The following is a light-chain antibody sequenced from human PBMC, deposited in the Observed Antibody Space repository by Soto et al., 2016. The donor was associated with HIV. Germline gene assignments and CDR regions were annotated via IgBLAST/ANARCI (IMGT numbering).Light chain of an antibody. CDR3: QKYNSAPWT. CDR2: GAS. V-gene: IGKV1-12*01. Sequence: DIQMTQSPSSVSASVGDRVTITCRASQDIRNSLAWYQAKPGSASKLLIYGASTLQSGVSSRFSGSGSGTEFTLTISSLQLEDVATYYCQKYNSAPWTFGQGTKVEIK. J-gene: IGKJ1*01. CDR1: QDIRNS.